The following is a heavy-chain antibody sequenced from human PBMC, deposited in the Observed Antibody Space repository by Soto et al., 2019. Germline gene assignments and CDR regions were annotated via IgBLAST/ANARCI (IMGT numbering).Heavy chain of an antibody. Sequence: PSETLSLTCTVSGGSISSYYWSWIRQPPGKGLEWIGYIYYSGSTNYNPSLKSRVTISVDTSKNQFSLKLSSVTAADTAVYYCARRLEYYDSSGYSYAFDIWGQGTMVTVSS. V-gene: IGHV4-59*08. D-gene: IGHD3-22*01. CDR3: ARRLEYYDSSGYSYAFDI. CDR1: GGSISSYY. CDR2: IYYSGST. J-gene: IGHJ3*02.